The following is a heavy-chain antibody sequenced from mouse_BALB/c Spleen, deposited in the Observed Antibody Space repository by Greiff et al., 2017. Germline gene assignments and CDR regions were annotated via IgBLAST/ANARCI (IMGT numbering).Heavy chain of an antibody. J-gene: IGHJ4*01. D-gene: IGHD1-1*01. V-gene: IGHV1-9*01. CDR3: ARYYYGRHYAMDY. Sequence: VQLQQSGAELMKPGASVKISCKATGYTFSSYWIEWVKQRPGHGLEWIGEILPGSGSTNYNEKFKGKATFTADTSSNTAYMQLSSLTSEDSAVYYCARYYYGRHYAMDYWGQGTSVTVSS. CDR2: ILPGSGST. CDR1: GYTFSSYW.